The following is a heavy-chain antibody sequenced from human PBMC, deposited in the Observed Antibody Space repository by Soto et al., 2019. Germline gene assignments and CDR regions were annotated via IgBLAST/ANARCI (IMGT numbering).Heavy chain of an antibody. V-gene: IGHV2-5*02. CDR3: AHRRVVPAKGNNWFDT. D-gene: IGHD2-15*01. CDR2: IYWDDDK. Sequence: QITLKESGPTLVKPTQTLTLTCTFSGFSLSTSGVGVGWIRQPPGKALEWLAFIYWDDDKRYSPSLQSRLTITKDTSQKHVVLTMTNMDPVDTATYYCAHRRVVPAKGNNWFDTWGQGTLVIVSS. CDR1: GFSLSTSGVG. J-gene: IGHJ5*02.